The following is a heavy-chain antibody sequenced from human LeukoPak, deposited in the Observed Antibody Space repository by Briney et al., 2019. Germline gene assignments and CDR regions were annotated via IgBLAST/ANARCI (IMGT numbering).Heavy chain of an antibody. J-gene: IGHJ3*02. CDR2: IYHDGST. D-gene: IGHD3-9*01. Sequence: PSGTLSLTCAVSGGSISSNNWWIWVRQSPEKGLEWIGEIYHDGSTNYNPSLKSRVTISMDKSKNQLSLKLNFVTAADTAVYYCAKDHWTWVDDVLGGAAFDIWGQGTMVTVSS. CDR3: AKDHWTWVDDVLGGAAFDI. V-gene: IGHV4-4*02. CDR1: GGSISSNNW.